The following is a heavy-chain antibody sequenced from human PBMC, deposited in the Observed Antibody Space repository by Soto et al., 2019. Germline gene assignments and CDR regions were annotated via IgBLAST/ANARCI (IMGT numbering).Heavy chain of an antibody. J-gene: IGHJ3*02. D-gene: IGHD2-15*01. CDR2: IRSKAYGGTT. CDR3: TRPYCSGGSCYFDAFDI. V-gene: IGHV3-49*03. Sequence: GGSLRLSCTASGFTFGDYAMSWFRQAPGKGLEWVGFIRSKAYGGTTEYAASVKGRFTISRDDSKSIAYLQMYSLKTEDTAVYYCTRPYCSGGSCYFDAFDIWGQGTMVTVSS. CDR1: GFTFGDYA.